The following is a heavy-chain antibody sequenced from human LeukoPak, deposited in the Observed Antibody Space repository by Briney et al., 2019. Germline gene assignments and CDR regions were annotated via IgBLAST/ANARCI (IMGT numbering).Heavy chain of an antibody. CDR1: GASISTSSSDQ. Sequence: PSESLSLTCTVSGASISTSSSDQWACIRQPPGKGLEWTGTIYYSRTTYYNPSLTSRVTMSVDTSKNQFSLKLSSVTAAHTAVYYCARLLQLATFDYWGRGTLVTVST. CDR2: IYYSRTT. V-gene: IGHV4-39*01. J-gene: IGHJ4*02. CDR3: ARLLQLATFDY. D-gene: IGHD6-6*01.